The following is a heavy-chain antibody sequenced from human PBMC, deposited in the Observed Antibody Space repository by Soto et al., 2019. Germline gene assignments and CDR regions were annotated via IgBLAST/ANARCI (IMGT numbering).Heavy chain of an antibody. CDR3: ARAHDAYYDIMMGPVHGMDV. CDR2: IIPLIGTT. Sequence: QVQLEQSGAEVKKPGSSVKVSCKAYGGTFSNYAVSWVRQAPGQGLEWMGGIIPLIGTTTYAQKFQGRVTITADESTTSAYMELSSLRSEDTAMYYCARAHDAYYDIMMGPVHGMDVWGQGTTVIVSS. V-gene: IGHV1-69*12. D-gene: IGHD3-9*01. J-gene: IGHJ6*02. CDR1: GGTFSNYA.